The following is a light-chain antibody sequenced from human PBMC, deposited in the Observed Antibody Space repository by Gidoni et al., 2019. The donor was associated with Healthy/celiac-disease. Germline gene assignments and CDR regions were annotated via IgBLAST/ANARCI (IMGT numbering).Light chain of an antibody. CDR1: QGISSY. V-gene: IGKV1-9*01. J-gene: IGKJ3*01. CDR2: AAS. Sequence: IQLTQSPSSLSASVGDRVNITCRASQGISSYLAWYQQKPGKAPKLLIYAASTLQSGVPSRFSGSGSGTDFTLTISSLQPEDFATYYCQQLNSYPGTFGPGTKVDIK. CDR3: QQLNSYPGT.